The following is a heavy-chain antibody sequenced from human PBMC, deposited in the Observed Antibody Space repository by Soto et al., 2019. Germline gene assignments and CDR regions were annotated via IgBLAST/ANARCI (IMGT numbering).Heavy chain of an antibody. D-gene: IGHD5-18*01. CDR1: GFTFSIYA. V-gene: IGHV3-23*01. J-gene: IGHJ5*02. CDR2: ISGSGGTT. CDR3: ARGYTNIDH. Sequence: GRSLRLSCVDPGFTFSIYAMSWVRQAPGKGLEWVSSISGSGGTTYYTDSVKGRFTISRDNSKNTLYLQMNSLRAEDTAEYYCARGYTNIDHWGQGTPVTVS.